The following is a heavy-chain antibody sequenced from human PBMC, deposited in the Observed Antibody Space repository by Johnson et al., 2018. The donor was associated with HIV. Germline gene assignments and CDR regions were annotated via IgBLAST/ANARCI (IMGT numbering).Heavy chain of an antibody. D-gene: IGHD6-6*01. V-gene: IGHV3-30*02. CDR2: IRYDGFNK. CDR1: GFTFRNHD. CDR3: AREGIAARPGAFDI. J-gene: IGHJ3*02. Sequence: QMQLVESGGGLVQPGGSLRLSCAASGFTFRNHDMHWVRQATGKGLEWVAFIRYDGFNKYFADSVKGRFTISRDNSKNTLYLQMNSLRAEDTALYYCAREGIAARPGAFDIWGQGTMVTVSS.